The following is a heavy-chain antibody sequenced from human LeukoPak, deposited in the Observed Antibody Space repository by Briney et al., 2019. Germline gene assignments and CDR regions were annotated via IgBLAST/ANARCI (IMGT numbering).Heavy chain of an antibody. CDR3: ALGTINKDFYFGMDV. Sequence: KPGGSLRLSRVASGFTFSDYYMTWLRQAPGKGLEWLSYISNSGSTVFYADSVKGRFTVSRDNAKRSLYLQIESLRDDDTAVYHCALGTINKDFYFGMDVWGQGTTVTVSS. V-gene: IGHV3-11*01. CDR1: GFTFSDYY. D-gene: IGHD2-8*01. CDR2: ISNSGSTV. J-gene: IGHJ6*02.